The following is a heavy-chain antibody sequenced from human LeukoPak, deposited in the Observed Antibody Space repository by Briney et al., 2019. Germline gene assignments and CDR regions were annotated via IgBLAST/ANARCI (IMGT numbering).Heavy chain of an antibody. J-gene: IGHJ4*02. D-gene: IGHD4-17*01. CDR1: GFTFSSYG. CDR3: ARDQYTTVTSRYFDY. CDR2: ISYDGSNK. Sequence: PGRSLRLSCAASGFTFSSYGMHWVRQAPGKGLEWVAVISYDGSNKYYADSAKGRFTISRDNSKNTLYLQMNSLRAEDTAVYYCARDQYTTVTSRYFDYWGQGTLVTVSS. V-gene: IGHV3-30*03.